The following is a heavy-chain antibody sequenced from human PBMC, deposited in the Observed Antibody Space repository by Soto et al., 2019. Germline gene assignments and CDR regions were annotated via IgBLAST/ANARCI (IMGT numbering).Heavy chain of an antibody. D-gene: IGHD1-1*01. V-gene: IGHV3-53*01. Sequence: EVQLVESGGGLTQPGGSLRLSCVVSGFIVSSSHMIWVRQAPGKGLEGVSILYNHGKTNYVDSVKGRFSITRDNSKNTIYLQMNTLRYEDTALYYCARLTEEERHWGQGALVTVSS. CDR3: ARLTEEERH. CDR1: GFIVSSSH. J-gene: IGHJ4*02. CDR2: LYNHGKT.